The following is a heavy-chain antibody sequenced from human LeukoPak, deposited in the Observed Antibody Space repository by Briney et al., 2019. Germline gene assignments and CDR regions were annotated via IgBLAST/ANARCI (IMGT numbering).Heavy chain of an antibody. CDR2: IYYSGST. CDR1: GGSISSGGYY. J-gene: IGHJ3*02. V-gene: IGHV4-31*03. D-gene: IGHD3-16*01. CDR3: ARRPYDYVWGSYSIGAFDI. Sequence: PSETLSLTCTVSGGSISSGGYYWSWIRQHPGKGLEWIGYIYYSGSTYYNPSLKSRVTISVDTSKNQFSLKLSSVTAADTAVYYCARRPYDYVWGSYSIGAFDIWGQGTMVTVSS.